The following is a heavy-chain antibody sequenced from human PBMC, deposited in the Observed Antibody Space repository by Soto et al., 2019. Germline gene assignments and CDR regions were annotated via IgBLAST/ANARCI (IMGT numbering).Heavy chain of an antibody. D-gene: IGHD3-10*01. Sequence: EVQLLESGGGLVQPGGSLRLSCAASVFTFSSYAMSWVRQAPGKGLEWVSAISGSGGSTYYADSVKGRFTISRDNSKNTRYLQMDSLRAEDTVVYYCAKDINYGREPFDIWGQGTMVTVSS. CDR3: AKDINYGREPFDI. J-gene: IGHJ3*02. CDR1: VFTFSSYA. CDR2: ISGSGGST. V-gene: IGHV3-23*01.